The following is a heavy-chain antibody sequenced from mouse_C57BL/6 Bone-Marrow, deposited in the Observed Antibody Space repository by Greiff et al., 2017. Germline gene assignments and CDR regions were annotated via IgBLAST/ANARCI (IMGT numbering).Heavy chain of an antibody. CDR3: AIEWGTTVVADYAMDY. CDR1: GYTFPSYW. CDR2: LDPSDSYT. Sequence: QVQLQQPGAELVMPGASVKLSCKASGYTFPSYWMHWVKQRPGQGLEWIGELDPSDSYTNYNQNFKGKSTLTVDKSSSTAYMPLSSLTSEDSAVYYCAIEWGTTVVADYAMDYWGQGTSVTVSS. D-gene: IGHD1-1*01. J-gene: IGHJ4*01. V-gene: IGHV1-69*01.